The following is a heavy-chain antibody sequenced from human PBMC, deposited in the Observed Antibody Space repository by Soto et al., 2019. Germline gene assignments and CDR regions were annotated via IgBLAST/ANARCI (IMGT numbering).Heavy chain of an antibody. CDR2: ISGSGGGT. J-gene: IGHJ6*02. CDR3: SVSYYYYGMDV. V-gene: IGHV3-23*01. Sequence: EVQLLESGGGLVQPGGALRLSCAASGFTFSSYAMSWVRQAPGKGLEWVSTISGSGGGTYYADSLKGRFTISRDNSKNTLYLQMNSLRAEDTAVYYCSVSYYYYGMDVWGQGTTVTVSS. D-gene: IGHD6-19*01. CDR1: GFTFSSYA.